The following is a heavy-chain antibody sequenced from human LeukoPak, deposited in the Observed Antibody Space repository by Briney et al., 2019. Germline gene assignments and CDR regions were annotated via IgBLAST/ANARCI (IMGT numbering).Heavy chain of an antibody. CDR1: GFTVSINY. V-gene: IGHV3-53*04. J-gene: IGHJ4*02. CDR3: ARAGSHGILTDY. CDR2: IYSGGST. D-gene: IGHD5-18*01. Sequence: GVSLRLSCAACGFTVSINYMIWLRQSPGKGLEGVSFIYSGGSTYYGKFGEGRFSISRHNSKNTLYLQMNGLRAEDTAVYYCARAGSHGILTDYWGQGTLVTVSS.